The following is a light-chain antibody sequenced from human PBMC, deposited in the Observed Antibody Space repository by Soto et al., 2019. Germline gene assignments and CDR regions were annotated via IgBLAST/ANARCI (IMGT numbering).Light chain of an antibody. Sequence: QSVLTQPPSVSGAPGQRVTISCTGSSYNNEAGYDVHWYQQLPGTATKLLIYGNSNPPSGVPDRFSGSKSGNTASLTISGLQAEDEADYYCCSYAGSYTLGVVFGGGTQLTVL. CDR1: SYNNEAGYD. J-gene: IGLJ2*01. CDR2: GNS. V-gene: IGLV1-40*01. CDR3: CSYAGSYTLGVV.